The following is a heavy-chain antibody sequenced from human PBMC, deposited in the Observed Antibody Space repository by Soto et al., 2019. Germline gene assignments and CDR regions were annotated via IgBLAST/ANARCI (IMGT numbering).Heavy chain of an antibody. V-gene: IGHV4-59*08. CDR2: IYYSGST. CDR1: GGSISSYY. CDR3: ARTVTTFVFYYYYYMDV. Sequence: SETLSLTCSVSGGSISSYYWSWIRQPPGKGLEWIGYIYYSGSTNYNPSLKSRVTISVDTSKNQFSLKLSSVTAADTAVYYCARTVTTFVFYYYYYMDVWGKGTTVTVSS. J-gene: IGHJ6*03. D-gene: IGHD4-17*01.